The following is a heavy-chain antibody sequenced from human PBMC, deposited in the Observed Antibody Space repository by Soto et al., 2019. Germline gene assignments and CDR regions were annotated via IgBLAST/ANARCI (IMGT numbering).Heavy chain of an antibody. V-gene: IGHV5-10-1*01. CDR1: GYSFNSYW. Sequence: GESLKISCKGSGYSFNSYWISWVRQMPGKGPEWRGRIDPSDSYTNYSPSFQGHVTISADKSISTAYLQWSSLKASDTAMYYCARPVGDGGYSYGYYFDYWGQGTLVTVSS. D-gene: IGHD5-18*01. CDR2: IDPSDSYT. J-gene: IGHJ4*02. CDR3: ARPVGDGGYSYGYYFDY.